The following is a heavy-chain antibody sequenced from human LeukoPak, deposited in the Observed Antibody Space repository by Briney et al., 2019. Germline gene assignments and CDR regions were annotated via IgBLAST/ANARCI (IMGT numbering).Heavy chain of an antibody. D-gene: IGHD1-26*01. CDR1: GYTFTGYH. CDR2: INPNTDGT. Sequence: ASVKVSCKASGYTFTGYHLHWVRQAPGQGLEWMGWINPNTDGTNYAQKFQGRVTMTRDTSISTAYMELSRLRSDDPAVYYCARSQYELSYFDYWGQGTLVTVSS. J-gene: IGHJ4*02. CDR3: ARSQYELSYFDY. V-gene: IGHV1-2*02.